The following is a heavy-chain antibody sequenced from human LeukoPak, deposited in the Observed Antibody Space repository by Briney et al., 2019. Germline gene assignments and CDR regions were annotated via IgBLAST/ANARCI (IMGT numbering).Heavy chain of an antibody. CDR1: GFTFSNYA. CDR3: ARDWGRRYSSGWYGDFDY. CDR2: ISYGGSDK. V-gene: IGHV3-30-3*01. J-gene: IGHJ4*02. D-gene: IGHD6-19*01. Sequence: GRSLRLSCAASGFTFSNYAMHWVRQAPGKGLEWVAVISYGGSDKYYADSVKGRFTISRDNSKNTLYLQMNSLRPEDTAVYYCARDWGRRYSSGWYGDFDYWGQGTLVTVSS.